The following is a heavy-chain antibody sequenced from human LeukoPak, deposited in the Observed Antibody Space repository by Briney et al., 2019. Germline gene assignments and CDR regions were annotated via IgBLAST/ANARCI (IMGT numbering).Heavy chain of an antibody. CDR1: GDSMSSGNYY. CDR3: VRGHFEYGSSWFDY. J-gene: IGHJ4*02. D-gene: IGHD6-6*01. Sequence: SETLSLTCTVSGDSMSSGNYYRSWIRQSAGKGLEWIGRIYASGSTNYNPSLKSRVTISVDTSKNQFSLKLGSVTAADTAVYYCVRGHFEYGSSWFDYWGQGTLVTVSS. V-gene: IGHV4-61*02. CDR2: IYASGST.